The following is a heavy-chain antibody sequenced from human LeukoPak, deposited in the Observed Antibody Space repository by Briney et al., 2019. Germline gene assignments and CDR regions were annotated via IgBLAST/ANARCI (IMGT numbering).Heavy chain of an antibody. Sequence: PGGSLRLSCAASGFTFSNARMSWVRQAPGKGLEWVGRIKSKTDGGTTDYAAPVKGRFTISRDDSKNTLYLQMNSLKTEDTAVYYCTTDFGIAVAGRHGDAFDIWGQGTMVTVSS. D-gene: IGHD6-19*01. CDR2: IKSKTDGGTT. CDR3: TTDFGIAVAGRHGDAFDI. CDR1: GFTFSNAR. V-gene: IGHV3-15*01. J-gene: IGHJ3*02.